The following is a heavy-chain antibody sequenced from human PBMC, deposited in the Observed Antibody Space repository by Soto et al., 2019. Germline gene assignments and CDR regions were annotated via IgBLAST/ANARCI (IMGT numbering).Heavy chain of an antibody. D-gene: IGHD3-10*01. CDR1: GFTVSNNY. V-gene: IGHV3-53*01. CDR2: IYSGGYT. J-gene: IGHJ4*02. CDR3: GARAGGGGY. Sequence: EVQLVESGGGLIQPGGSLRLSCAVSGFTVSNNYMSWVRQAPGKGLEGVSVIYSGGYTAYGDSVKGRFTISRDNSKNTIYLKKNSRGADDPAVFYGGARAGGGGYWGQGTLVTVSS.